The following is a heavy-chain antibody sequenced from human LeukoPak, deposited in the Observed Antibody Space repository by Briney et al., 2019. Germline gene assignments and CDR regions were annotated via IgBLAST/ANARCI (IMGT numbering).Heavy chain of an antibody. CDR2: ISYDGSNK. Sequence: PGGSLRLSCAASGFTFSSYAMHWVRQAPGKGLEWVAVISYDGSNKYYADSVKGRFTISRDNSKNTLYLQMNSLRAEDTAVYYCARDGRNFYAATKGYCSGGSCYHFDYWGQGTLVTVSS. V-gene: IGHV3-30*04. D-gene: IGHD2-15*01. J-gene: IGHJ4*02. CDR1: GFTFSSYA. CDR3: ARDGRNFYAATKGYCSGGSCYHFDY.